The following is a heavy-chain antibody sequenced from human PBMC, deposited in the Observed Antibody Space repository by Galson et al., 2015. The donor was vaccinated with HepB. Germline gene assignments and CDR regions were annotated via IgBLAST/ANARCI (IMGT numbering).Heavy chain of an antibody. D-gene: IGHD3-22*01. CDR3: ARAAYYYDSSGYYYSPWFDY. V-gene: IGHV1-46*01. CDR2: INPSGGST. J-gene: IGHJ4*02. CDR1: GYTFTSYY. Sequence: SVKVSCKASGYTFTSYYMHWVRQAPGQGLEWMGIINPSGGSTSYAQKFQGRVTMTRDTSTSTVYMELSSLRSEDTAVYYCARAAYYYDSSGYYYSPWFDYWGQGTLVTVSS.